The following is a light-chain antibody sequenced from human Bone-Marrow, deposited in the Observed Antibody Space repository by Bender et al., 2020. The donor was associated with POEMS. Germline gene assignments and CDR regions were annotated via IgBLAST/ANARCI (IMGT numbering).Light chain of an antibody. V-gene: IGLV2-11*01. CDR3: CSFSGIDTFV. Sequence: QSALTQPRSVSGSPGQSVTISCTGTSSDVGGYNYVSWYQQHPGKAPKLMIYDVSKRPSGVPDRFSGSKSGNTASLTISGLQAEDEADYFCCSFSGIDTFVFGSATKVTVL. J-gene: IGLJ1*01. CDR2: DVS. CDR1: SSDVGGYNY.